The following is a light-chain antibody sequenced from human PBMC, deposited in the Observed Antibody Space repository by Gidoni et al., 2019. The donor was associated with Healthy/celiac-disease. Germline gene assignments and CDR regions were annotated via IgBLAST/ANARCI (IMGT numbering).Light chain of an antibody. CDR3: QQSYSLWT. V-gene: IGKV1-39*01. CDR2: AAS. J-gene: IGKJ1*01. Sequence: IQMTQSPSSLSASVGDRVTITCRASQSISSYLNWYQQKPGKAPKLLIYAASSLQSGVPSRFSGSGSGTDFTLTISSLQPEDFATYYCQQSYSLWTFXQXTKVEIK. CDR1: QSISSY.